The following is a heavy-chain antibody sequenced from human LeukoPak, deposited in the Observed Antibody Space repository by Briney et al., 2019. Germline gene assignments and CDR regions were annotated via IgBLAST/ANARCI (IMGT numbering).Heavy chain of an antibody. Sequence: SETLSLTCAVYGGSFSGYYWSWIRQPPGKGLEWIGEINHSGSTNYNPSLKSRVTISVDTSKNQFSLKLSSVTAADTAVYYCARHIVVVTAGSDAFDIWGQGTMVTVSS. CDR3: ARHIVVVTAGSDAFDI. V-gene: IGHV4-34*01. CDR2: INHSGST. J-gene: IGHJ3*02. CDR1: GGSFSGYY. D-gene: IGHD2-21*02.